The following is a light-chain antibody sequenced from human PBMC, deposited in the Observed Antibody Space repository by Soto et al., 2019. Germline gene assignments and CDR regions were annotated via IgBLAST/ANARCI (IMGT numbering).Light chain of an antibody. J-gene: IGKJ1*01. V-gene: IGKV1-5*03. CDR3: QQYNSYSST. Sequence: HTIGSTNTLSPYELEGVTITCRINDSISEWLAWYQQQPGKAPKLLIYNASSLESGVPSRFSGSGSGTEFTLTISSLQPDDFATYYCQQYNSYSSTFGQGTKVDIK. CDR1: DSISEW. CDR2: NAS.